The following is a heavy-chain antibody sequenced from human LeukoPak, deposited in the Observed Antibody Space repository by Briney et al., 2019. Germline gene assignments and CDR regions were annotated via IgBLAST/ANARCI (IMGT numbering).Heavy chain of an antibody. J-gene: IGHJ4*02. CDR3: ARQRGYSGYDFDH. CDR2: ISSSGSTI. V-gene: IGHV3-48*03. D-gene: IGHD5-12*01. CDR1: GFTFSSYE. Sequence: PGGSLRLSCAASGFTFSSYEMNWVRQAPGKGLEWVSYISSSGSTIYYADSVKGRFTISRDNAKSSLYLQMNSLTAEDTALYYCARQRGYSGYDFDHWGQGTLVTVSS.